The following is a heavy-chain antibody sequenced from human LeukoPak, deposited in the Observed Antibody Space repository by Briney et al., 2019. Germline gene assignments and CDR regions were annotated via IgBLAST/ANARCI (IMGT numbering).Heavy chain of an antibody. CDR3: AARRRWLFEGPNLDY. CDR2: INHSGST. D-gene: IGHD5-24*01. CDR1: GGSLSGYY. J-gene: IGHJ4*02. V-gene: IGHV4-34*01. Sequence: PSETLSLTCAVYGGSLSGYYWSWIRQPPGKGLEWIGEINHSGSTNYNPSLKRRVTISVETSKNQFSLKLSSVTAADTAVYYCAARRRWLFEGPNLDYWGQGTLVTVSS.